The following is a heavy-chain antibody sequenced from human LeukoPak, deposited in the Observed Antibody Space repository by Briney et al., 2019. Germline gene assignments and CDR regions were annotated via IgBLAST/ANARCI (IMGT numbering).Heavy chain of an antibody. V-gene: IGHV4-39*01. Sequence: SETLSLTCTVSGGSISSGGYFWGWIRQPPGKGLGWVGSQYQSGGTYYNPSLKSRVSISIDMAKNQLSLKLTSVTAADTAVYFCASATDWFDPWGQGTLVTVSS. CDR2: QYQSGGT. J-gene: IGHJ5*02. D-gene: IGHD4-17*01. CDR1: GGSISSGGYF. CDR3: ASATDWFDP.